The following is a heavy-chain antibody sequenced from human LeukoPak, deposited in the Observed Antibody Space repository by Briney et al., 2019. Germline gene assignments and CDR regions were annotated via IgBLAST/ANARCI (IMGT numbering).Heavy chain of an antibody. CDR1: GYTFTGYY. J-gene: IGHJ4*02. Sequence: ASVKVSCKASGYTFTGYYMHWVRQAPGQGLEWMGWINPNSGGTNYAQKFQGRVTMTRDTSISTAYMELSRLRSDDTAVYYCAGVNSATCSGGSCYDYWGQGTLVTVSS. D-gene: IGHD2-15*01. V-gene: IGHV1-2*02. CDR2: INPNSGGT. CDR3: AGVNSATCSGGSCYDY.